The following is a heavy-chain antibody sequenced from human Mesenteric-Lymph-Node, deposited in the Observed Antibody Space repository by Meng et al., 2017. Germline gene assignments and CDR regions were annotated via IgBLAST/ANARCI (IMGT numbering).Heavy chain of an antibody. J-gene: IGHJ4*02. CDR2: IIPIFGTA. V-gene: IGHV1-69*01. Sequence: QGQLVQAGAEVKKPGSSVKVSCKASGGTFSSYAISWVRQAPGQGLEWMGGIIPIFGTANYAQKFQGRVTITADESTSTAYMELSSLRSEDTAVYYCARGYYYYDSSGYYSGFDYWGQGTLVTVSS. CDR3: ARGYYYYDSSGYYSGFDY. CDR1: GGTFSSYA. D-gene: IGHD3-22*01.